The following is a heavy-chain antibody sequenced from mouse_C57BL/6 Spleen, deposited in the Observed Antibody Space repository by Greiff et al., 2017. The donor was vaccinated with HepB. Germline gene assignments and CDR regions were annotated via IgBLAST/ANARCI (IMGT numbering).Heavy chain of an antibody. CDR2: IYPGSGNT. J-gene: IGHJ2*01. D-gene: IGHD1-2*01. CDR1: GYSFTSYY. V-gene: IGHV1-66*01. CDR3: ARLSLLRYFDY. Sequence: VQLQQSGPELVKPGASVKISCKASGYSFTSYYIHWVKQRPGQGLEWIGWIYPGSGNTKYKEKFKGKATLKADTSSITAYMKLSSLTSEESAVYYCARLSLLRYFDYWGQGTTLTVSS.